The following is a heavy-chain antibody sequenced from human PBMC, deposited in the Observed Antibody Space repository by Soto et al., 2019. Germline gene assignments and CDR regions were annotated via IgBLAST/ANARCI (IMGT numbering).Heavy chain of an antibody. J-gene: IGHJ4*02. D-gene: IGHD3-3*01. V-gene: IGHV3-30-3*01. CDR3: ARDRNDFWSGYPYDFDY. CDR1: GFTFSSYA. CDR2: ISYDGSNK. Sequence: GGSLRLSCAASGFTFSSYAMHWVRQATGKGRCGVAVISYDGSNKYYADSVKGRFTISRDNSENTLYLQMNSLRAEDTAVYYCARDRNDFWSGYPYDFDYWGQGTLVTVSS.